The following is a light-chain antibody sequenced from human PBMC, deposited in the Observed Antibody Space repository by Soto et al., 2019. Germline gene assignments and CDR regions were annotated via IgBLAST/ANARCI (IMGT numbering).Light chain of an antibody. CDR1: QSISTY. V-gene: IGKV1-39*01. J-gene: IGKJ1*01. Sequence: DIQMTQSPSSLSASVGDRVTITCRASQSISTYLNWYQQKPGTAPKLLIYAASSLHSGVPSRFSGSGSGTDFTLTISSLQPEDFASYYCHQSHSTPLTFGQGTKVDIK. CDR3: HQSHSTPLT. CDR2: AAS.